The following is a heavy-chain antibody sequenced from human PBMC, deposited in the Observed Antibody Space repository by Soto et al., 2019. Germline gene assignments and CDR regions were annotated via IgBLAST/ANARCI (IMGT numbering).Heavy chain of an antibody. Sequence: QVQLEQSGAEVKKPGSSVKVSCKASGGTLSDHGVAWLRQAPGQGLEWMGGTIPVFNTAKYAQKFQGRVTFTADKFTNIAYMELSSLRSADTAFYFCARGVYGSGNYYTGPSAFDIWGQGTMVIVSS. CDR2: TIPVFNTA. D-gene: IGHD3-10*01. V-gene: IGHV1-69*06. CDR3: ARGVYGSGNYYTGPSAFDI. J-gene: IGHJ3*02. CDR1: GGTLSDHG.